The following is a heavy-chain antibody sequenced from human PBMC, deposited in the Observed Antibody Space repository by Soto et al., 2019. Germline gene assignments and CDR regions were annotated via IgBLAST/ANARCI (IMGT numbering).Heavy chain of an antibody. J-gene: IGHJ5*02. V-gene: IGHV4-59*01. CDR3: ARAGPTRFDP. CDR2: IYYSGST. D-gene: IGHD3-10*01. CDR1: GGSISSYY. Sequence: PSGSLSLTSTVSGGSISSYYWSWIRQPPGKGLEWIGYIYYSGSTNYNPSLKSRVTISVDTSKNQFSLKLSSVTAADTAVYYCARAGPTRFDPWGQGTLVTVSS.